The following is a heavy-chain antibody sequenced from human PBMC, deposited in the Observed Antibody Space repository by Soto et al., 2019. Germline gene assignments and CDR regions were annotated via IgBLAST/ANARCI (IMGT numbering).Heavy chain of an antibody. Sequence: SETLSLTCAVYGGSFSGYYWSWIRQPPGKGLEWIGEINHSGSTNYNPSLKSRVTISVDTSKNQFSLKLSSVTAADTAVYYCARSRSLLWFGERRQFDYWGQGTLVTVSS. V-gene: IGHV4-34*01. CDR3: ARSRSLLWFGERRQFDY. D-gene: IGHD3-10*01. CDR2: INHSGST. CDR1: GGSFSGYY. J-gene: IGHJ4*02.